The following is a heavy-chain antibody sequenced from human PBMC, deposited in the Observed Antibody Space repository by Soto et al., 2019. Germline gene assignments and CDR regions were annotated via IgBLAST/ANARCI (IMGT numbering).Heavy chain of an antibody. Sequence: GSLRLSCAASVFTFCSFALSWVRQAPGKGLEWVSAISGSGDGTDYADSVKGRFTISRDNSKNTLYLQMNSLRAEDTAVYYCAGPGYSSQDYWGQGALVTV. CDR3: AGPGYSSQDY. CDR2: ISGSGDGT. D-gene: IGHD5-18*01. CDR1: VFTFCSFA. J-gene: IGHJ4*02. V-gene: IGHV3-23*01.